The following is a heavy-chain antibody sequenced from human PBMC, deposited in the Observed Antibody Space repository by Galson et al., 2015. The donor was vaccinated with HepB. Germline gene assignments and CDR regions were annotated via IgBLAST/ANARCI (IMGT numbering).Heavy chain of an antibody. D-gene: IGHD2-15*01. V-gene: IGHV3-21*01. CDR2: ITAVSNYK. CDR3: ARGPYSLAYCSGDNCYTGHFDY. J-gene: IGHJ4*02. Sequence: SLRLSCAASGFTFSSYSVNWVRQAPGGGLEWVSSITAVSNYKHYADSVKGRFTISRDNAKNSLYLQMNSLRADDTAVYYCARGPYSLAYCSGDNCYTGHFDYWGQGTLVTVSS. CDR1: GFTFSSYS.